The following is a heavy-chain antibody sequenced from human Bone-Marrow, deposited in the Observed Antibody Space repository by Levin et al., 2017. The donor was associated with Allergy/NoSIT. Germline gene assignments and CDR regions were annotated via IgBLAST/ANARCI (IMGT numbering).Heavy chain of an antibody. CDR1: GFTFDDYA. D-gene: IGHD3-9*01. Sequence: GGSLRLSCTASGFTFDDYAMHWVRQAPGKGLEWVSGITWDSNTIGYADSVKGRFTISRDNAKSSLYLQMNSLRAEDTALYYCAKDMFRFDLHNYYYYGMDVWGQGTTVTVSS. CDR3: AKDMFRFDLHNYYYYGMDV. J-gene: IGHJ6*02. CDR2: ITWDSNTI. V-gene: IGHV3-9*01.